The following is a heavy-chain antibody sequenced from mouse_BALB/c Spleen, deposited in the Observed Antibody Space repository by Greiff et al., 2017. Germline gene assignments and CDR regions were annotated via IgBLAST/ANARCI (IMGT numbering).Heavy chain of an antibody. Sequence: VKLQESGPGLVQPSQSLSITCTVSGFSLTSYGVHWVRQSPGKGLEWLGVIWSGGSTDYNAAFISRLSISKDNSKSQVFFKMNSLQANDTAIYYCARSYYYGSPWFAYWGQGTLVTVSA. V-gene: IGHV2-2*02. CDR1: GFSLTSYG. D-gene: IGHD1-1*01. CDR2: IWSGGST. CDR3: ARSYYYGSPWFAY. J-gene: IGHJ3*01.